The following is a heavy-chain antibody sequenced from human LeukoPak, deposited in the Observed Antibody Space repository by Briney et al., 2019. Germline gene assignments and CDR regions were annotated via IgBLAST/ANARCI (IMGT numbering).Heavy chain of an antibody. J-gene: IGHJ4*02. CDR2: VHYGGSNK. Sequence: GGSLRLSCAASGFTFSSYGMHWVRQAPGKGLEWVAFVHYGGSNKYYADSVKGRFAISRDNSKNTLYLQMSSLRSEDTAVYYCARAGGYCGRISCPYYFDYWGQGSLVAVSS. V-gene: IGHV3-30*02. D-gene: IGHD2-15*01. CDR3: ARAGGYCGRISCPYYFDY. CDR1: GFTFSSYG.